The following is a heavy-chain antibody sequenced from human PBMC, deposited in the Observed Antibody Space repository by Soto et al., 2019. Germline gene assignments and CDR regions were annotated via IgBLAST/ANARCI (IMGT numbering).Heavy chain of an antibody. J-gene: IGHJ4*02. CDR1: GFTFSSQW. Sequence: EVQLVESGGGLVQPGGYLRLSCAASGFTFSSQWMYWVRQSPGKGPVWVSYINSDGSRIAYADSVKGRFTISRDNAKNTLYLQMNSLRVEDTAVYYCVRDIRWGRGTLVTVSS. CDR3: VRDIR. CDR2: INSDGSRI. V-gene: IGHV3-74*03.